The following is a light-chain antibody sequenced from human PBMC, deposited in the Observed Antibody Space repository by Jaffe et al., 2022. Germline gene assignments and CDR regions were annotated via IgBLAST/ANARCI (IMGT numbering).Light chain of an antibody. CDR3: QQYYTILRT. V-gene: IGKV4-1*01. CDR1: QSVLYSSDNKNH. J-gene: IGKJ1*01. Sequence: DIVMTQSPDSLAVSLGERATINCKSSQSVLYSSDNKNHLAWYQQKPGQPPKLLIYWASARESGVPDRFSGSGSGTDFTLTISSLQAEDVAVYYCQQYYTILRTFGQGTKVEIK. CDR2: WAS.